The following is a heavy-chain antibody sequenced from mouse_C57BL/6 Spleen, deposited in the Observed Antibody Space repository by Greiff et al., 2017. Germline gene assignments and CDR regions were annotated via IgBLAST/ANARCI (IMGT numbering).Heavy chain of an antibody. CDR2: IYPRDGST. V-gene: IGHV1-85*01. CDR1: GYTFTSYD. J-gene: IGHJ3*01. CDR3: ARSQTAQATAWFAY. Sequence: QVQLKESGPELVKPGASVKLSCKASGYTFTSYDINWVKQRPGQGLEWIGWIYPRDGSTKYNEKFKGKATLTVDTSSSTAYMELHSLTSEDSAVYFCARSQTAQATAWFAYWGQGTLVTVSA. D-gene: IGHD3-2*02.